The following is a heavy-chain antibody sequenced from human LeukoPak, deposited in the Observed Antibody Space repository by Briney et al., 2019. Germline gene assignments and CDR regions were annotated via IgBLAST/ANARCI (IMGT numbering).Heavy chain of an antibody. D-gene: IGHD6-19*01. Sequence: GGSLRLSCAASGFTFSSYAMSWVRQAPGKGLEWVSALSGRGDSTYYADSVKGRFTISRDNSKKTLYLQMNSLRAEDTAVYYCAKDHSSGWPDCFDYWGQGALVTVSS. CDR1: GFTFSSYA. V-gene: IGHV3-23*01. CDR2: LSGRGDST. CDR3: AKDHSSGWPDCFDY. J-gene: IGHJ4*02.